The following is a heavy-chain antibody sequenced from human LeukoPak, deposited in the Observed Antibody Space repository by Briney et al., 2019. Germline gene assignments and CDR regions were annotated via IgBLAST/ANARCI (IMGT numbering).Heavy chain of an antibody. CDR2: IYPGDSDT. Sequence: GASLKISCKGSGSSFTSYWIGWVRPMPGKGLEWMGIIYPGDSDTRYSPPFQGQVTISADKSISTAYLQWSSLKASDTAMYYCARHGSLWFGDRNWFDPWGQGTLGTVSS. CDR3: ARHGSLWFGDRNWFDP. CDR1: GSSFTSYW. J-gene: IGHJ5*02. V-gene: IGHV5-51*01. D-gene: IGHD3-10*01.